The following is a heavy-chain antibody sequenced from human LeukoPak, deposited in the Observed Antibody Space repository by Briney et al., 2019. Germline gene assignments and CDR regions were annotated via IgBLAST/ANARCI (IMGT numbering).Heavy chain of an antibody. CDR1: GFTVSSNY. CDR3: ARWVPRKAFDY. J-gene: IGHJ4*02. V-gene: IGHV3-66*01. Sequence: PGGSLRLSCAASGFTVSSNYMSWVRQAPGKGLEWVSVIYSGGSTYYADSVKGRFTISRDNSKNTLYLQMNSLRAEDTAVYYCARWVPRKAFDYWGQGTLVTVSS. CDR2: IYSGGST.